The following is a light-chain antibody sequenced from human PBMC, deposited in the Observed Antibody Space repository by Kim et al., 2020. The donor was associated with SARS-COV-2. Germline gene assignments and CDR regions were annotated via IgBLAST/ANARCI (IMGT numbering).Light chain of an antibody. J-gene: IGKJ1*01. Sequence: SVSHGQRAPLPCRDSKCVITILAWYQKKTGQTPRVLIYSASTRATGVPARFSGCGSGTEFPLTISSLQSEDFAVYYCEQYNNWPSFGQGTKVDIK. CDR3: EQYNNWPS. CDR1: KCVITI. CDR2: SAS. V-gene: IGKV3-15*01.